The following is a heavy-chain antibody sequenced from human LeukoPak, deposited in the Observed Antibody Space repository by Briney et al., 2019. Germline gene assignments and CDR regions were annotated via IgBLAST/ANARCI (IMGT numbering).Heavy chain of an antibody. CDR1: GGTFISSA. Sequence: SVKVSCKASGGTFISSAISWVRQAPGQRLEWMGGIIAIFGTENYAQKFLGRVTIIADESTSTVYMELSSLRSEDTAVYYCASGMGGPAWYFDYWGQGTLVTDSS. D-gene: IGHD5-24*01. CDR2: IIAIFGTE. CDR3: ASGMGGPAWYFDY. V-gene: IGHV1-69*13. J-gene: IGHJ4*02.